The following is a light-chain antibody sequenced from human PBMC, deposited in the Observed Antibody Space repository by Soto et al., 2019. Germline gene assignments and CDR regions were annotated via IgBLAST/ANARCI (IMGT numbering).Light chain of an antibody. CDR1: SSNIGTNA. CDR2: TNN. Sequence: QSVLTQPPSASGTPGQRITISCSGSSSNIGTNAVKWYQQLPGTAPRPLIYTNNQRPSGVPDRFSGSTSGTSASLAISGLQSEDEADYYSAAWDDSLNGWVFGGVTKVTVL. J-gene: IGLJ3*02. CDR3: AAWDDSLNGWV. V-gene: IGLV1-44*01.